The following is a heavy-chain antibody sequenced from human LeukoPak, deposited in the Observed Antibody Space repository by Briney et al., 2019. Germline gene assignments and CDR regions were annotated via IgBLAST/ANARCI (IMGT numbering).Heavy chain of an antibody. D-gene: IGHD6-13*01. CDR3: ASSYSSSWPCFDY. CDR2: IYYSGST. Sequence: PGGSLRLSCAASGFTVSSSYISWVRQAPGKGLEWIGYIYYSGSTNYKPSLKSRVTISVDTSKNQFSLKLNSVTAADTAVYYCASSYSSSWPCFDYWGQGTLVTVSS. V-gene: IGHV4-59*02. CDR1: GFTVSSSY. J-gene: IGHJ4*02.